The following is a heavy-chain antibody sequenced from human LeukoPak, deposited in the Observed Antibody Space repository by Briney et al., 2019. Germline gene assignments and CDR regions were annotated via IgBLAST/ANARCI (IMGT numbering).Heavy chain of an antibody. Sequence: SGTLPLTCTVSGGSISSSNWWSWVRQPPGKGLEWIGEVYHSGATNYNPSLRSRVIISADRSSNQFSLRLNSVTAADTAVFYCARGEGYGSGTVHFDYWGRGCLVTVSS. J-gene: IGHJ4*02. CDR2: VYHSGAT. CDR1: GGSISSSNW. D-gene: IGHD3-10*01. CDR3: ARGEGYGSGTVHFDY. V-gene: IGHV4-4*02.